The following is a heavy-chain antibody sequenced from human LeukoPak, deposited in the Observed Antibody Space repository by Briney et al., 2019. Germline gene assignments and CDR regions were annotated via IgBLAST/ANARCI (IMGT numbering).Heavy chain of an antibody. CDR1: GGSFSRYY. Sequence: SETLSLTCAVCGGSFSRYYWSWIRQPPGKGLEWIGEINHSGSTNYNPSLKSRVTISVDTSKNQFSLKLSSVTAEDTAVYYCARWTLGYWGQGTLVPVSS. D-gene: IGHD3/OR15-3a*01. V-gene: IGHV4-34*01. J-gene: IGHJ4*02. CDR2: INHSGST. CDR3: ARWTLGY.